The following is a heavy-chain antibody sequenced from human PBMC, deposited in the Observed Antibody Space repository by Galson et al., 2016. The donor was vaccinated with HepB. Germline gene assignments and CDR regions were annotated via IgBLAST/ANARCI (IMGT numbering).Heavy chain of an antibody. CDR1: GDSISSGSYF. CDR3: ARDQRWGSAMAV. J-gene: IGHJ6*04. D-gene: IGHD2-21*01. CDR2: IYTSGTT. Sequence: TLSLTCTVSGDSISSGSYFWSWIRQPAGKGLECIGRIYTSGTTNYNPSLKSRVNIAVDTSKNQFSMRLSSVTAADTAVYDCARDQRWGSAMAVWGKGTPVTVSS. V-gene: IGHV4-61*02.